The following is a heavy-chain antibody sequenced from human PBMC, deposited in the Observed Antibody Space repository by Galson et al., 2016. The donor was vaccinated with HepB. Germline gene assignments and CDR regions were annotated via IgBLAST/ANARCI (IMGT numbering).Heavy chain of an antibody. Sequence: LSLTCTVSGGSVSSGGYYWTWIRQPPGKRLEWIGYVYYTGSTKYNPSLKSRVTMSVDTSKNQFSLKLNSVTAADTAVYNCARDQRYPYAIDIWGQGTTVTVSS. CDR2: VYYTGST. V-gene: IGHV4-61*08. CDR3: ARDQRYPYAIDI. CDR1: GGSVSSGGYY. D-gene: IGHD5-24*01. J-gene: IGHJ3*02.